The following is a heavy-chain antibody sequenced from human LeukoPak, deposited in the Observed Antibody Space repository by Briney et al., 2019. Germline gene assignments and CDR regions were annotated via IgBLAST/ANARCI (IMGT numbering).Heavy chain of an antibody. CDR3: ARVANYYDSSGYYSRFDY. Sequence: ASVKVSCKASGYTFTGYYMHWVRQAPGQGLEWMGWINPNSGGTNYAQKFQGRVTMTRDTSISTAYMELSRLRSDDTAVYYCARVANYYDSSGYYSRFDYWGQGTLVTVSS. D-gene: IGHD3-22*01. J-gene: IGHJ4*02. V-gene: IGHV1-2*02. CDR2: INPNSGGT. CDR1: GYTFTGYY.